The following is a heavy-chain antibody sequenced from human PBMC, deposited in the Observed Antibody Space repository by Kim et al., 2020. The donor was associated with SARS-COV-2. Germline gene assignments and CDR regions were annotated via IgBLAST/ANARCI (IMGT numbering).Heavy chain of an antibody. CDR2: IYYSGST. J-gene: IGHJ4*02. CDR3: ARRGSGWYLGGDY. Sequence: SETLSLTCTVSGGSISSSSYYWGWIRQPPGKGLEWIGSIYYSGSTYYNPSLKSRVTISVDTSKNQFSLKLSSVTAADTAVYYCARRGSGWYLGGDYWGQGTLVTVSS. D-gene: IGHD6-19*01. V-gene: IGHV4-39*01. CDR1: GGSISSSSYY.